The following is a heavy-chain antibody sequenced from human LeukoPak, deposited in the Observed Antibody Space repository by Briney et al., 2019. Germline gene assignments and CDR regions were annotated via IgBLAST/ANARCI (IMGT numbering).Heavy chain of an antibody. J-gene: IGHJ6*03. D-gene: IGHD3-16*01. V-gene: IGHV3-30*02. CDR3: AKPLSPIISIMAPISDYYYMDV. CDR2: IQYDGNNK. CDR1: RFIFSSYA. Sequence: GGSLRLSCAASRFIFSSYAMQWVRQAPGKGLEWVAFIQYDGNNKKYADSVKGRFTISRDNSKNMLYLQMNSLRADDTAVYYCAKPLSPIISIMAPISDYYYMDVWGKGTTVTISS.